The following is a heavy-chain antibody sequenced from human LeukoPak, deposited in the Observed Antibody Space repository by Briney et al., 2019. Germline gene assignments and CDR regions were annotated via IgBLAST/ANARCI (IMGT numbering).Heavy chain of an antibody. V-gene: IGHV4-59*01. D-gene: IGHD2-21*02. CDR1: GGSISSYY. CDR3: ARERSPSWMVVTGGFDY. J-gene: IGHJ4*02. CDR2: IYYSGST. Sequence: PSETLSLTCTVSGGSISSYYWSWIRQPPGKGLEWIGYIYYSGSTNYNPSLKSRVTISVDTSKNQFSLKLSSVTAADTAVYYCARERSPSWMVVTGGFDYWGQGTLVTVSS.